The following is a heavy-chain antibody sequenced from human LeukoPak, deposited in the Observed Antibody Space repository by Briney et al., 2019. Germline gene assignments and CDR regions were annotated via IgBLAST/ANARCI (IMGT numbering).Heavy chain of an antibody. J-gene: IGHJ4*02. Sequence: GGSLRLSRAASGFTFSDCWIHWVRQAPGKGLVWVSRINTDGSITNYADSVKGRFSISRDNAKNTLYLQMSSLRAEDTAVYYCARDRGPRTGFMVREAYDYWGQGTLVTVSS. V-gene: IGHV3-74*01. CDR3: ARDRGPRTGFMVREAYDY. CDR1: GFTFSDCW. D-gene: IGHD3-10*01. CDR2: INTDGSIT.